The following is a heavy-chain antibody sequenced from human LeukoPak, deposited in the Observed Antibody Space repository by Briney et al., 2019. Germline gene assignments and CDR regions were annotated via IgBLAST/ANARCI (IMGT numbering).Heavy chain of an antibody. CDR3: AMTGFAGYFYY. V-gene: IGHV1-69*04. Sequence: SVKVSCKASGGTFSSYAISWVRQAPGQGLEWMGRIIPILGIANYAQKFQGRVTITADKSTSTAYMELSSLRSEDTAVYYCAMTGFAGYFYYWGQGTLVTVSS. CDR2: IIPILGIA. J-gene: IGHJ4*02. CDR1: GGTFSSYA. D-gene: IGHD3-10*01.